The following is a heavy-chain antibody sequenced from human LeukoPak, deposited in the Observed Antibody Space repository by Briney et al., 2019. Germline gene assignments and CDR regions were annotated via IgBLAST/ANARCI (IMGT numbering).Heavy chain of an antibody. CDR3: ARVLFYSSGNKSNRVDY. J-gene: IGHJ4*02. CDR2: INTNTGNP. Sequence: GASVKVSCKASGYTFTSYAMNWVRQAPGQGLEWMGWINTNTGNPTYAQGFTGRFVFSLDTSVNTAYLQISSLKAEDTAVYYCARVLFYSSGNKSNRVDYWGQGTLVTVSS. D-gene: IGHD6-19*01. CDR1: GYTFTSYA. V-gene: IGHV7-4-1*02.